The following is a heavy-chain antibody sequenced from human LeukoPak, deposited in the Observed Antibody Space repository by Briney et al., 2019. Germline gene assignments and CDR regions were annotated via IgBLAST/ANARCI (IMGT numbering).Heavy chain of an antibody. CDR3: AREKACYCDP. V-gene: IGHV4-59*02. CDR2: IYYSGST. CDR1: GVSVTSYY. J-gene: IGHJ4*02. D-gene: IGHD3-22*01. Sequence: SETLSLPCTVSGVSVTSYYWSWIRQPPGKGLEGIGFIYYSGSTNYNPSLKSRVTISVDTPKSQFSLMLSSVTAADTAVYCCAREKACYCDPWGQGTLVTVSS.